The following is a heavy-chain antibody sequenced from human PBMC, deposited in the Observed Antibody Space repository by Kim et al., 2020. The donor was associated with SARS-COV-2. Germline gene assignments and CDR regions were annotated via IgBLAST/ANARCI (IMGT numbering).Heavy chain of an antibody. Sequence: TNYNPSLKSRVTISVDTSKNQFSLKLSSVTAADTAVYYCAKHDKGYDYNNWGQGTLVTVSS. CDR2: T. J-gene: IGHJ4*02. D-gene: IGHD5-12*01. V-gene: IGHV4-34*01. CDR3: AKHDKGYDYNN.